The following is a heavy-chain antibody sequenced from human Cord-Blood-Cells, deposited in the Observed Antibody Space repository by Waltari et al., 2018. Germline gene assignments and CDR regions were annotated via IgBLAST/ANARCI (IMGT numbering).Heavy chain of an antibody. CDR3: AKTGVPRAVAGTPFDY. CDR1: GFTFSSYA. CDR2: ISGSGGST. J-gene: IGHJ4*02. Sequence: EVQLLESGGGLVQPGGSLRLSCAASGFTFSSYAMSWVRQAPGKGLEWVSAISGSGGSTYYADSVKGRFTISRDNSKNTLYLQMNSLRAEDTAVYYCAKTGVPRAVAGTPFDYWGQGTLVTVSS. D-gene: IGHD6-19*01. V-gene: IGHV3-23*01.